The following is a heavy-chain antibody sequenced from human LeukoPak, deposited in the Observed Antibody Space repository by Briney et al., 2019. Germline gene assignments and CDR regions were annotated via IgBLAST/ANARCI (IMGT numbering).Heavy chain of an antibody. J-gene: IGHJ6*03. CDR3: AREAVAVFYYYYYMDV. V-gene: IGHV3-21*01. Sequence: GGSLRLSCAASGFTFSSYSMNWVRQAPGKGLEWVSSISSSSSYIYYADSVKGRFTISRDNAKNSLYLQMNSLRAEDTAVYYCAREAVAVFYYYYYMDVWGKGTTVTVSS. CDR2: ISSSSSYI. CDR1: GFTFSSYS. D-gene: IGHD6-19*01.